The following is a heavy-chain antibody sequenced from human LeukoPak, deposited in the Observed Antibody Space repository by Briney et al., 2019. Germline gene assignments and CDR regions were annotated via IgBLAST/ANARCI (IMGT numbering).Heavy chain of an antibody. V-gene: IGHV1-24*01. CDR3: ATDSSAVAGHLYFDY. CDR1: GYTLTELS. Sequence: ASVKVSCKVSGYTLTELSMHWVRQAPGKGLEWMGGFDPEDGETIYAQKFQGRVTMTEDTSTDTAYMEPSSLRSEDTAVYYCATDSSAVAGHLYFDYWGQGTLVTVSS. CDR2: FDPEDGET. J-gene: IGHJ4*02. D-gene: IGHD6-19*01.